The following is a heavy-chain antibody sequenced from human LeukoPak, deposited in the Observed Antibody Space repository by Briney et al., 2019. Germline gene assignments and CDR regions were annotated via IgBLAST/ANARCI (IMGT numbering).Heavy chain of an antibody. V-gene: IGHV4-59*08. Sequence: SETPSLTCTVSGGSISSYYWSWIRQPPGKGLEWIGYIYYSGSTNYNPSLKSRVTISVDTSKNQFSLKLSSVTAADTAVYYCARHPTVTTAYNWFDPWGQGTLVTVSS. D-gene: IGHD4-4*01. CDR1: GGSISSYY. CDR3: ARHPTVTTAYNWFDP. CDR2: IYYSGST. J-gene: IGHJ5*02.